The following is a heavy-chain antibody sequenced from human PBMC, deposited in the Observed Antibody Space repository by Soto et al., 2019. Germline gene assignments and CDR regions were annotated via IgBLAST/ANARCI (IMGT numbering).Heavy chain of an antibody. V-gene: IGHV3-43*02. Sequence: PGGSLRLSCASSVFTFGIYAMTWVRQAPRKGLEWVSVISWNGGSTYYADSVKGRFTISRDNSKNSLYLQMNSLRTEDTALYYCAKEFTIFGVVLGMDVWGQGTTVTVSS. CDR3: AKEFTIFGVVLGMDV. CDR2: ISWNGGST. CDR1: VFTFGIYA. D-gene: IGHD3-3*01. J-gene: IGHJ6*02.